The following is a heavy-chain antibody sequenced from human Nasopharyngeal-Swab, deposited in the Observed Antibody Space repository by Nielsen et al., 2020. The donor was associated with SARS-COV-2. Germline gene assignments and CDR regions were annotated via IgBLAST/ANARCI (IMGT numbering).Heavy chain of an antibody. CDR3: ANSWYDYYYGMDV. CDR2: ISGSGGST. CDR1: GFTFSSYA. J-gene: IGHJ6*02. Sequence: GESLKISCAVSGFTFSSYAMSWVRQAPGKGLEWVSAISGSGGSTYYADSVKGRFTISRDNSKNTLYLQMNSLRAEDTAVYYCANSWYDYYYGMDVWGQGTTVTVSS. D-gene: IGHD6-13*01. V-gene: IGHV3-23*01.